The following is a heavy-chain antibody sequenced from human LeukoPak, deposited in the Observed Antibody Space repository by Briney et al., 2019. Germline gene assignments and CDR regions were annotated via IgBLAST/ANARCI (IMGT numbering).Heavy chain of an antibody. CDR2: INHSGST. CDR1: GGSFSGYY. Sequence: SETLSLTCAVYGGSFSGYYWSWIRQPPGKGLEWIGEINHSGSTNYNPSLKSRVTISVDTSKNQFSLKPSSVTAADTAVYYCARHGVLEWLIDYWGQGTLVTVSS. D-gene: IGHD3-3*01. V-gene: IGHV4-34*01. J-gene: IGHJ4*02. CDR3: ARHGVLEWLIDY.